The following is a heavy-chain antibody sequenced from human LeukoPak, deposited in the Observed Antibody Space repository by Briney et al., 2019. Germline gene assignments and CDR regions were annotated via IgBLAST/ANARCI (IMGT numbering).Heavy chain of an antibody. CDR1: GGSFTSGNYK. CDR3: ARGPDHAKVGY. D-gene: IGHD1-26*01. V-gene: IGHV4-61*02. Sequence: SQTLSLTCTVSGGSFTSGNYKWSWLRQPAGKGLEWIGRIYTNGNTDYNPSLKSRVTISIDMSKNQFFLKLSSVTAADTAVYYCARGPDHAKVGYWGQGTLVTVSS. J-gene: IGHJ4*02. CDR2: IYTNGNT.